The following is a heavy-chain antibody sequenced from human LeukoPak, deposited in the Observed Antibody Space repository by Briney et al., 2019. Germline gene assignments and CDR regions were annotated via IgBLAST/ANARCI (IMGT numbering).Heavy chain of an antibody. CDR3: ARDSFDYSYYYYGMDV. J-gene: IGHJ6*02. Sequence: PGGSLRLSCAASGFTFSSYAMSWVRQAPGEGLEWVSAISGSGGSTYYADSVKGRFTISRDNSKNTLYLQMNSLRAEDTAVYYCARDSFDYSYYYYGMDVWGQGTTVTVSS. V-gene: IGHV3-23*01. D-gene: IGHD3-9*01. CDR2: ISGSGGST. CDR1: GFTFSSYA.